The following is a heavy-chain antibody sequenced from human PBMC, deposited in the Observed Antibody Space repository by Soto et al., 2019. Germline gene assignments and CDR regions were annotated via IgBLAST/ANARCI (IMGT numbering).Heavy chain of an antibody. CDR1: GFTFSSYS. J-gene: IGHJ2*01. CDR3: ASTGDKYSSSSWYFDL. D-gene: IGHD6-6*01. CDR2: ISSSSSYI. Sequence: GGSLRLSCAASGFTFSSYSMNWVRQAPGKGLEWVSSISSSSSYIYYADSVKGRFTISRDNAKNSLYLQMNSLRAEDTAVYFCASTGDKYSSSSWYFDLWGRGALVTVSS. V-gene: IGHV3-21*01.